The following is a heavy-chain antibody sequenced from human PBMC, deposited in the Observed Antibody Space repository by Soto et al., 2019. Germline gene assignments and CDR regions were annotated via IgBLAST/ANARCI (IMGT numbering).Heavy chain of an antibody. CDR1: GGSIRSYY. Sequence: SDTLSLTCTVSGGSIRSYYWSWIRQPPGKGLEWIGYIYYSGSTNYNPSLKSRVTISVDTSKNQFSLKLSSVTAADTAVYYCASWSGNHWYFDLWGRGTLVTVSS. J-gene: IGHJ2*01. CDR2: IYYSGST. D-gene: IGHD3-3*01. CDR3: ASWSGNHWYFDL. V-gene: IGHV4-59*01.